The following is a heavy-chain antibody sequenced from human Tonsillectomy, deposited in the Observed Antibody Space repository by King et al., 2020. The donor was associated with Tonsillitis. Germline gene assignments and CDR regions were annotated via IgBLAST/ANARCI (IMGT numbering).Heavy chain of an antibody. CDR3: ARGRAGISYGGPGGFDI. J-gene: IGHJ3*02. D-gene: IGHD3-16*01. V-gene: IGHV1-2*02. CDR1: GYPFTGYY. Sequence: VQLVESEPEVKKPGASLKVSCKASGYPFTGYYIHWVRQAPGQGLEWMGWINPNSGGTNYAQNFQGRVTMTRDTSITTADMELRRLRSDDTAVYYCARGRAGISYGGPGGFDIWGQGTVVTVSS. CDR2: INPNSGGT.